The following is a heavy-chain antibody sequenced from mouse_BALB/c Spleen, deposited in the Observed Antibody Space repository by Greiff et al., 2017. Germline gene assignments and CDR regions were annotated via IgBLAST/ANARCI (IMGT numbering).Heavy chain of an antibody. D-gene: IGHD2-4*01. V-gene: IGHV5-12-2*01. CDR2: ISNGGGST. CDR1: GFTFSSYT. J-gene: IGHJ2*01. CDR3: ARRGYDYDFDY. Sequence: DVMLVESGGGLVQPGGSLKLSCAASGFTFSSYTMSWVRQTPEKRLEWVAYISNGGGSTYYPDTVKGRFTISRDNAKNTLYLQMSSLKSEDTAMYYCARRGYDYDFDYWGQGTTLTVSS.